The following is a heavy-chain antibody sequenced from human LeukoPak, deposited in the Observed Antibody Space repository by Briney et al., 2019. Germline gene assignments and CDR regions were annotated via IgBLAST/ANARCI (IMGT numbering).Heavy chain of an antibody. Sequence: SVKVSCKASGGIFSSYAISWVRQAPGQGLEWMGGIIPIFGTANYAQKFQGRVTITADESTSTAYMELSSLRSEDTAVYYCARAVAVAEKGDYYYMDVWGKGTTVTVSS. V-gene: IGHV1-69*01. CDR2: IIPIFGTA. CDR3: ARAVAVAEKGDYYYMDV. D-gene: IGHD6-19*01. CDR1: GGIFSSYA. J-gene: IGHJ6*03.